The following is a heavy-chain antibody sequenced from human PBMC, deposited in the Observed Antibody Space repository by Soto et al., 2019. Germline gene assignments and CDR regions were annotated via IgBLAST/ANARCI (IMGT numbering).Heavy chain of an antibody. Sequence: PSVKVSCXASGFTFTSSAVQWVRQARGQRLEWIGWIVVGSGNTNYAQKFQERVTITRDMSTSTAYMELSSLRSEDTAVYYCAALRGHEDCSSTSCPVDAFDIWGQGTMVTVSS. CDR1: GFTFTSSA. J-gene: IGHJ3*02. V-gene: IGHV1-58*01. D-gene: IGHD2-2*01. CDR2: IVVGSGNT. CDR3: AALRGHEDCSSTSCPVDAFDI.